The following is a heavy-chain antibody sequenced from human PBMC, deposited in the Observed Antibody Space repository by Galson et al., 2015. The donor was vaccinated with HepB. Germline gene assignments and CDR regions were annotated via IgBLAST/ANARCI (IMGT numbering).Heavy chain of an antibody. D-gene: IGHD3-16*02. J-gene: IGHJ1*01. CDR2: IRSKAYGGTT. Sequence: SLRLSCAASGFTFGDYAMSWVRQAPGKGLEWVGFIRSKAYGGTTEYAASVKGRFTISRDDSKSIAYLQMNSLKTEDTAVYYCTRERYYDYVWGSYRYFHLTEYVQHWGQGTLVTVSS. V-gene: IGHV3-49*04. CDR3: TRERYYDYVWGSYRYFHLTEYVQH. CDR1: GFTFGDYA.